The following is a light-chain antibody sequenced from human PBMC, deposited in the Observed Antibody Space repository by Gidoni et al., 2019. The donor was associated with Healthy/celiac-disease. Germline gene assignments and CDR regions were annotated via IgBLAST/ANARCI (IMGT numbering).Light chain of an antibody. V-gene: IGKV1-39*01. J-gene: IGKJ5*01. CDR3: QQSYSTRVT. CDR1: QSISSY. CDR2: AAS. Sequence: DLQMTQSPSSLSASVVDRVTITCRASQSISSYLNWYQQKPGKDPKLLIYAASSLQSGVPSRFSGSGSGTDFTLTISSLQHEDFATYYCQQSYSTRVTFXQXTRLEIK.